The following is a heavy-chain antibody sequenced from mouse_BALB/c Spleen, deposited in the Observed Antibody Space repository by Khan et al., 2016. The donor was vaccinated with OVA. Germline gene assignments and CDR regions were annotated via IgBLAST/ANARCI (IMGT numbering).Heavy chain of an antibody. CDR3: ARQPYYHYYIMDY. CDR2: IWSDGST. Sequence: QVRLQQSGPGLVAPSQSLSITCTISGFSLTNYGVHWVRQPPGKGLEWLVVIWSDGSTTYNSTLKSRLSISKDNSKSQVFLKMNSRQTDDTAMYFCARQPYYHYYIMDYWGQGTSVTVSS. CDR1: GFSLTNYG. D-gene: IGHD2-10*01. V-gene: IGHV2-6-1*01. J-gene: IGHJ4*01.